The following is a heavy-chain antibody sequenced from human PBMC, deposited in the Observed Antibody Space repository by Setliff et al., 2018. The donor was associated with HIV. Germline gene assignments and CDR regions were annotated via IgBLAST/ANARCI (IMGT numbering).Heavy chain of an antibody. V-gene: IGHV1-69*05. CDR3: ARGGWSGSTYYYYYGMDV. Sequence: SVKVSCKASGDTLSIHPISWVRQAPGRGLDWMGGIITAFGTPNYAQKFQGRVTITTDESTSTAYMELSSLRSEDTAVYYCARGGWSGSTYYYYYGMDVWGQGTTVTVSS. D-gene: IGHD1-7*01. J-gene: IGHJ6*02. CDR1: GDTLSIHP. CDR2: IITAFGTP.